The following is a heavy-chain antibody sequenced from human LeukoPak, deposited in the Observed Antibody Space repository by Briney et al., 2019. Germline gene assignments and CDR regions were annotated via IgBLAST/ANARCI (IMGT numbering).Heavy chain of an antibody. CDR3: AKDRWDLFGVVNGPFDY. V-gene: IGHV3-30*02. CDR1: GFTFSSYG. D-gene: IGHD3-3*01. Sequence: PGGSLRLSCAASGFTFSSYGMHWVRQAPGKGLEWVAFIRYNGSNKYYADSVKGRFTISRDNSKNTPYLQMNSLRAEDTAVYYCAKDRWDLFGVVNGPFDYWGQGTLVTVSS. CDR2: IRYNGSNK. J-gene: IGHJ4*02.